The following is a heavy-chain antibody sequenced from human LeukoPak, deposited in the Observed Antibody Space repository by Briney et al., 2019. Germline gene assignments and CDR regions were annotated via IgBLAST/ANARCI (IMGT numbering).Heavy chain of an antibody. Sequence: GESLKISCNASGYSFTTYWIGWVRQMPGKGLEGRVIIDRSDSDTRYTPSFQGTVTISADQSITHVYLQWNSLKASDTALYYCARQTAMGRSGDYWGQGTLVTVSS. CDR1: GYSFTTYW. J-gene: IGHJ4*02. CDR2: IDRSDSDT. V-gene: IGHV5-51*01. D-gene: IGHD5-18*01. CDR3: ARQTAMGRSGDY.